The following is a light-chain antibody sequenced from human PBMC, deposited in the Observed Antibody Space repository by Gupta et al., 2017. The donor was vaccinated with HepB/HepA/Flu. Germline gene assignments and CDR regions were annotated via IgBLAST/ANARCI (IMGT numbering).Light chain of an antibody. CDR3: MQALQTPWT. Sequence: DIVMTQSPLSLPVTPGERASISCRSSQSLLHSNGYNYLDWDLQKPGQSPQLLIYLGSTRASGVPDRFSGSGSGTDFTLKISRVEAEDVGVYYCMQALQTPWTFGQGTKVEIK. J-gene: IGKJ1*01. CDR2: LGS. CDR1: QSLLHSNGYNY. V-gene: IGKV2-28*01.